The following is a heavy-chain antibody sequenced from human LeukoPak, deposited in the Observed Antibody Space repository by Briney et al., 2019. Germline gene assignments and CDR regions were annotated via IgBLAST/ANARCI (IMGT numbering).Heavy chain of an antibody. D-gene: IGHD6-25*01. CDR3: ATQAAAYDY. V-gene: IGHV4-34*01. J-gene: IGHJ4*02. CDR1: GGSFSGYY. CDR2: INHSGST. Sequence: SETLSLTCAVYGGSFSGYYRSWIRQPPGKGLEWIGEINHSGSTNYNPSLKSRVTISVDTSKNQFSLKLSSVTAADTAVYYCATQAAAYDYWGQGTLVTVSS.